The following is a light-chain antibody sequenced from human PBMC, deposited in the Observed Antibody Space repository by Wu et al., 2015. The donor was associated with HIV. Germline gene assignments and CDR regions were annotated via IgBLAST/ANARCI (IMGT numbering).Light chain of an antibody. CDR1: QVIGNY. CDR3: QKLNSAPLT. J-gene: IGKJ4*01. V-gene: IGKV1-27*01. Sequence: DVQVTQSPSSLSASLGDRVTITCRASQVIGNYLAWYQQKPGKAPKLLIYAASTLQSGVPSRISGSRSGTDFTLTINSLQPEDVATYYCQKLNSAPLTFGGGTKGGDQT. CDR2: AAS.